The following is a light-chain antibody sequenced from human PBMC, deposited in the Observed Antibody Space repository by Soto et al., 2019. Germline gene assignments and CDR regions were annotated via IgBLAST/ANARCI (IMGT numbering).Light chain of an antibody. CDR2: AAS. CDR3: LQDNSSPWT. CDR1: QGIRND. V-gene: IGKV1-6*01. Sequence: AIQMTQSPSSLSASVGDRVTITCRASQGIRNDLGWYQQKPGKAPKLLIYAASSLQSGVPPRFSGSGSGTYFTLTITSLQTEDFASYYCLQDNSSPWTFGQGTKVEIK. J-gene: IGKJ1*01.